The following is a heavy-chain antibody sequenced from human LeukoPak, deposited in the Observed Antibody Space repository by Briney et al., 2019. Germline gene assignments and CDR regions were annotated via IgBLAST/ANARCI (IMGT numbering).Heavy chain of an antibody. V-gene: IGHV3-7*01. J-gene: IGHJ3*02. CDR2: IKQDGSEK. Sequence: PGGSLRLSCAASGFTFSSYWMSWVRQAPGKGLEWVANIKQDGSEKYYVDSVKGRFTISRDNAKNSLYLQVNSLRAEDTAVYYCARESEGGYSYGYLGAFDIWGQGTMVTVSS. CDR3: ARESEGGYSYGYLGAFDI. CDR1: GFTFSSYW. D-gene: IGHD5-18*01.